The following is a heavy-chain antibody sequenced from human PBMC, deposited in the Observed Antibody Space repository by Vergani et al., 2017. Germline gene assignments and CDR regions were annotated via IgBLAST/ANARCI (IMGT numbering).Heavy chain of an antibody. V-gene: IGHV4-31*03. CDR3: ARGPTSPYYYYYCYMDV. CDR1: GGSISSGGYY. Sequence: QVQLQESGPGLVKPSQTLSLTCTVSGGSISSGGYYWSWIRQHPGKGLEWIGYIYYSGSTYYNPSLKSRVTISVDTSKNQFSLKLSSVTAADTAVYYCARGPTSPYYYYYCYMDVWGKGTTVTVSS. CDR2: IYYSGST. J-gene: IGHJ6*03. D-gene: IGHD1-1*01.